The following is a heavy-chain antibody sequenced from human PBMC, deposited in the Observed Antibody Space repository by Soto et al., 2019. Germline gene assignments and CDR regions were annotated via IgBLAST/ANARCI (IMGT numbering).Heavy chain of an antibody. J-gene: IGHJ4*02. CDR2: IYYSGST. CDR3: ARSLQWGYIVGATKVDY. CDR1: GGSISSSSYY. D-gene: IGHD1-26*01. Sequence: QLQLQESGPGLVKPSETLSLTCTVSGGSISSSSYYWGWIRQPPGKGLEWIGSIYYSGSTYYNPSLKSRVTISVDTSKNQFSLKLSSVTAADTAVYYCARSLQWGYIVGATKVDYWGQGTLVTVSS. V-gene: IGHV4-39*01.